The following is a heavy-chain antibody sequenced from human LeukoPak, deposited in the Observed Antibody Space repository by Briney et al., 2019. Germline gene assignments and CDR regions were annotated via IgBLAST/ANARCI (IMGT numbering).Heavy chain of an antibody. V-gene: IGHV4-38-2*02. CDR3: ARDGYHNDPAC. CDR1: GYSISSGYY. D-gene: IGHD5-12*01. CDR2: IYHSGST. Sequence: PSETLSLTCAVSGYSISSGYYWGWIRQPPGKGLEWIGSIYHSGSTYYNPSLKSRVTISVDTSKNQFPLKLSSVTAADTAVYYCARDGYHNDPACWGQGTLVTVSS. J-gene: IGHJ4*02.